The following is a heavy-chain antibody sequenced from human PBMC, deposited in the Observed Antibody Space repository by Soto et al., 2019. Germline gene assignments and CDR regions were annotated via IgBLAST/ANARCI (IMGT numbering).Heavy chain of an antibody. V-gene: IGHV5-10-1*01. J-gene: IGHJ6*02. CDR2: IDPSDSYT. CDR3: ARLAMATRRGYYGMDV. Sequence: GESLKISCKGSGYSFTSYWINWVRQMPGKGLEWMGRIDPSDSYTNYSPSFQGHVTISADKSISTAYLQWSSLKASDTAMYYCARLAMATRRGYYGMDVWGQGTTVTVSS. CDR1: GYSFTSYW. D-gene: IGHD5-12*01.